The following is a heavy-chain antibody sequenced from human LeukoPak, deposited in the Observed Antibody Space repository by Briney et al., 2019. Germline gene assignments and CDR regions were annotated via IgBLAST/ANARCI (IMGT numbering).Heavy chain of an antibody. CDR3: ARGLIWYFDS. J-gene: IGHJ4*02. CDR2: IYSDSST. CDR1: GFTVSSSY. Sequence: GGSLRLSCSASGFTVSSSYMNWVRPAPGKGLEWVSFIYSDSSTFYADSVKGRFTISRDNSKNTLYLQMNSLRVEDTVVYYCARGLIWYFDSWGQGTLVTVSS. V-gene: IGHV3-53*01. D-gene: IGHD6-19*01.